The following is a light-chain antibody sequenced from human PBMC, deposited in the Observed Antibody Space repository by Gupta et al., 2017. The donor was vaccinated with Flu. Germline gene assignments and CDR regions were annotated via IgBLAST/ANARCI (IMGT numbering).Light chain of an antibody. CDR2: EVN. V-gene: IGLV2-14*01. CDR3: SSYTSSSTPYV. J-gene: IGLJ1*01. Sequence: MIYEVNNRPSGVSNRFSGSKSGNTASLTISGLQAEDEAHYYCSSYTSSSTPYVFGTGTEVTVL.